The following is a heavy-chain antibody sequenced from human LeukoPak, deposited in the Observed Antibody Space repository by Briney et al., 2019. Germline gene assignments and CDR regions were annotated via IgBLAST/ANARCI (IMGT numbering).Heavy chain of an antibody. CDR2: IYPGDSDT. D-gene: IGHD6-13*01. CDR3: ARTTIAAAGLNDAFDI. J-gene: IGHJ3*02. V-gene: IGHV5-51*01. Sequence: GESLKISCKGSGYSFTSYWIGWVRQMPGKGLEWMGIIYPGDSDTRYSPSFQGQVTISADKSISTAYLQWSSLKASDTAMYYCARTTIAAAGLNDAFDIWGQGTMVTVSS. CDR1: GYSFTSYW.